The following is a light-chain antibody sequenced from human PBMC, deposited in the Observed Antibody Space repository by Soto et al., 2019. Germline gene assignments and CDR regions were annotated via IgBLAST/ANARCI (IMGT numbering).Light chain of an antibody. Sequence: QSVLTQPASVSGSPGQSITISCTGTSSDVGGYNYVSWYQQHPGKAPKVMIYDVSNRPSGVSNRFSGSKSGNTASLTISGLQAEDEADYYCSSYTSSSTVVFGGATKLTVL. V-gene: IGLV2-14*01. CDR1: SSDVGGYNY. J-gene: IGLJ2*01. CDR2: DVS. CDR3: SSYTSSSTVV.